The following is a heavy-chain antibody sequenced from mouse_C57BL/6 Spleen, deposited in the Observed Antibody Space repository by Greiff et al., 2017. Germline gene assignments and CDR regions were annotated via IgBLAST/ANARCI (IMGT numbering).Heavy chain of an antibody. CDR1: GYTFTSYG. V-gene: IGHV1-81*01. CDR2: IYPRSGNT. D-gene: IGHD1-1*01. Sequence: QVQLKESGAELARPGASVKLSCKASGYTFTSYGISWVKQRTGQGLEWIGEIYPRSGNTYYNEKFKGKATLTADKSSSTAYMELRSLTSEDSAVYFCAESGYYGSSYVVYWGQGTTLTVSS. CDR3: AESGYYGSSYVVY. J-gene: IGHJ2*01.